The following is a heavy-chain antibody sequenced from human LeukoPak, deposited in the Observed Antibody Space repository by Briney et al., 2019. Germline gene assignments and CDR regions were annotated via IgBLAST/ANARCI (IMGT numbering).Heavy chain of an antibody. V-gene: IGHV3-23*01. CDR3: ARDPYSGHYGNDYYYYMDV. D-gene: IGHD5-12*01. J-gene: IGHJ6*03. CDR1: GFTLSTYA. CDR2: TSSSDAGT. Sequence: PGGSLRLSCAASGFTLSTYAMSWVRQTPGKGLEWVAATSSSDAGTYHADSVRGRFTISRDNSKNTLYLQMNNPRAEDTAVYYCARDPYSGHYGNDYYYYMDVWGKGTTVTISS.